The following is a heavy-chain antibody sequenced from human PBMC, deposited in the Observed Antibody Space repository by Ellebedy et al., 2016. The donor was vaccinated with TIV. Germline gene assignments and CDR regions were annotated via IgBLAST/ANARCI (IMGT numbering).Heavy chain of an antibody. Sequence: GESLKISCAASGFTFSDYYMSWIRQAPGKGLEWISYISSSTTYTNYADSVKGRFTISRDNAENSLYLQMNSLRTEDTAIYYCATLGLVGALGDWFDPWGQGTLVTVSS. CDR2: ISSSTTYT. CDR3: ATLGLVGALGDWFDP. D-gene: IGHD1-26*01. J-gene: IGHJ5*02. CDR1: GFTFSDYY. V-gene: IGHV3-11*03.